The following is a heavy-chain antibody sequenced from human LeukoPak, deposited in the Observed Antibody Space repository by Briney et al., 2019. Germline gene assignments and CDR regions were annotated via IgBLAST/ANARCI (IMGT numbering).Heavy chain of an antibody. Sequence: GGSLRFSCAASGFTFSDYYMSWIRQAPGKGLEWVSYISSSGSTIYYADSVKGRFTISRDNAKNSLYLQMNSLRAEDTAVYYCARVMSWGDPYDYWGQGTLVTVSS. CDR2: ISSSGSTI. D-gene: IGHD3-16*01. CDR1: GFTFSDYY. V-gene: IGHV3-11*01. J-gene: IGHJ4*02. CDR3: ARVMSWGDPYDY.